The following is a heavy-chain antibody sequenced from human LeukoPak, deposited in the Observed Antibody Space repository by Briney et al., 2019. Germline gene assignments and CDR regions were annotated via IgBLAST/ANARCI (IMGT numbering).Heavy chain of an antibody. CDR1: GGSISSYY. D-gene: IGHD7-27*01. J-gene: IGHJ4*02. CDR3: AREGQTGDPYFDS. CDR2: IYYSGST. V-gene: IGHV4-59*12. Sequence: PSETLSLTYTVSGGSISSYYWSWIRQPPGKGLEWIGYIYYSGSTSYNPSLKSRVTISVDTSKNQFSLKLSSVTAADTAVYFCAREGQTGDPYFDSWGQGTLVTVSS.